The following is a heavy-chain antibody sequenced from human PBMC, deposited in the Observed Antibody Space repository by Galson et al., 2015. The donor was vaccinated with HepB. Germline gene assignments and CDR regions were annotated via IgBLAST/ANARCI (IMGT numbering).Heavy chain of an antibody. J-gene: IGHJ6*02. V-gene: IGHV3-21*01. Sequence: SLRLSCAASGFTFSSYSMNWVRQAPGKGLEWVSSISSSSSYIYYADSVKGQFTISRDNAKDSLYLQMNSLRAEDTAVYYCAREGVAGPDYYYYGMDVWGQGTTVTVSS. D-gene: IGHD6-19*01. CDR2: ISSSSSYI. CDR1: GFTFSSYS. CDR3: AREGVAGPDYYYYGMDV.